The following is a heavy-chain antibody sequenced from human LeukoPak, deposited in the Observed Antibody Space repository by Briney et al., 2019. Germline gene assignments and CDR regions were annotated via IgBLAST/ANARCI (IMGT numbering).Heavy chain of an antibody. CDR2: ITHSGST. V-gene: IGHV4-34*01. D-gene: IGHD1-1*01. J-gene: IGHJ4*02. CDR1: GGSFSGYY. CDR3: ARGGPVQLEPPVIGPTDY. Sequence: SETMSLTCAVYGGSFSGYYWSWIRQPPGKELEWIGEITHSGSTNYNPSLKSRVTISVDTSKNQFSLKLSSVTAADTAVYYCARGGPVQLEPPVIGPTDYWGQGTLVTVSS.